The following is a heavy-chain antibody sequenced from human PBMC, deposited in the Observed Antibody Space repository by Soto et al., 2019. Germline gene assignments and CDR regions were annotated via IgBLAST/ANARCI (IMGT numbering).Heavy chain of an antibody. CDR2: ISGSGGST. Sequence: GGSLRLCCAASGFTFSSYAMSWVRQAPGKGLEWVSAISGSGGSTYYADSVKGRFTISRDNSKNTLYLQMNSLRAEDTAVYYCAKDVYSSGWYDAFDIWGQGTMVTVSS. V-gene: IGHV3-23*01. CDR3: AKDVYSSGWYDAFDI. D-gene: IGHD6-19*01. CDR1: GFTFSSYA. J-gene: IGHJ3*02.